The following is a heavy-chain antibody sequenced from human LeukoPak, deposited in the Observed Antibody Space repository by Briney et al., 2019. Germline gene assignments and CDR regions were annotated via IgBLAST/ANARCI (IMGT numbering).Heavy chain of an antibody. V-gene: IGHV1-24*01. D-gene: IGHD6-13*01. J-gene: IGHJ4*02. CDR3: ATVGGISSSWFFDY. Sequence: GASVKVSCKVSGYTLTELSMHWVRQAPGKGLEWMGGFDPEDGETIYAQKFQGRVTMTEDTSTDTAYMELSSLRSEDTAVYYCATVGGISSSWFFDYWGQGTLVTVSS. CDR2: FDPEDGET. CDR1: GYTLTELS.